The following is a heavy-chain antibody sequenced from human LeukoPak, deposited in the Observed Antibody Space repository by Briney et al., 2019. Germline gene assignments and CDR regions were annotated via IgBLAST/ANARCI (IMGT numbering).Heavy chain of an antibody. V-gene: IGHV1-2*02. D-gene: IGHD6-6*01. CDR1: GYTFTGYY. CDR3: AHSINSSSFYFQH. Sequence: ASVKVSCKASGYTFTGYYMHWVRQAPRQGLEWMGWINPNSGGTNYAQKFQGRVTMTRDTSISTAYMELSRLRSDDTAVYYCAHSINSSSFYFQHWGQGTLVTVSS. J-gene: IGHJ1*01. CDR2: INPNSGGT.